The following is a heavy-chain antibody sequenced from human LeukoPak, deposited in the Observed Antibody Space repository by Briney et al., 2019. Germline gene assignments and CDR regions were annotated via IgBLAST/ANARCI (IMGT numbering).Heavy chain of an antibody. D-gene: IGHD3-16*02. J-gene: IGHJ4*02. V-gene: IGHV1-46*01. CDR1: GYTFTSYY. CDR2: INPSGGST. Sequence: ASVNVSCKASGYTFTSYYMHWVRHAPGQGLEWMGIINPSGGSTSYAQKFQGRVTMTRDTSTSTVYMELSSLRSEDTAVYYCARDQFQGLSVAFEFDYWGQGTLVTVSS. CDR3: ARDQFQGLSVAFEFDY.